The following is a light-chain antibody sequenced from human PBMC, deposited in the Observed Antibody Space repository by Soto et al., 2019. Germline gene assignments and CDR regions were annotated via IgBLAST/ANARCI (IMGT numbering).Light chain of an antibody. V-gene: IGLV2-14*01. CDR3: SSYTSSSTYV. J-gene: IGLJ1*01. CDR2: DVS. CDR1: XSDVGGYNY. Sequence: QSVLTQPASVSGSPGXXITISCTXXXSDVGGYNYVSWYQQHPGKAPKLMIYDVSNRPSGVSNRFSGSKSGNTASLTISGLQAEDEADYYCSSYTSSSTYVFGTGTKLTVL.